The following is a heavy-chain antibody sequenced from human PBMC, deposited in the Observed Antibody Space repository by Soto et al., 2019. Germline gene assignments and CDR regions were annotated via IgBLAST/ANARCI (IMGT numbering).Heavy chain of an antibody. CDR3: ARGRLDYYDSSGYYYVFDY. CDR1: GGTFSSYA. V-gene: IGHV1-69*12. CDR2: IIPIFGTA. D-gene: IGHD3-22*01. J-gene: IGHJ4*02. Sequence: QVQLVQSGAEVKKPGSSVKVSCKASGGTFSSYAISWVRQAPGQGLEWMGGIIPIFGTANYAQKFQGRVTMNADESKGTAYRELSSLRSEDTAVYYCARGRLDYYDSSGYYYVFDYWGQGALVTVSS.